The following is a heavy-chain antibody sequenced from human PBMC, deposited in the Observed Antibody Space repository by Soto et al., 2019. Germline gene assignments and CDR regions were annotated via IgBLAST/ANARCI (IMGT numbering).Heavy chain of an antibody. J-gene: IGHJ4*02. CDR3: ARRYGSSFDY. V-gene: IGHV4-59*08. CDR1: GGSISSYY. D-gene: IGHD1-1*01. Sequence: QVQLQESGPGLVKPSETLSLTCTVSGGSISSYYWSWIRQPPGKGLEWIGYIYYSGSTNYNPSLKSRVTLSVDPSKNQFSRKLSCVTAADTGVYYCARRYGSSFDYWGQGTLVTVSS. CDR2: IYYSGST.